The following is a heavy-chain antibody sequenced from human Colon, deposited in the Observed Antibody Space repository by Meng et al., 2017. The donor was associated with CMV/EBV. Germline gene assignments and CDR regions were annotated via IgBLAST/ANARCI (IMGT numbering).Heavy chain of an antibody. D-gene: IGHD2-21*01. CDR3: VKGQASPGTSYFDL. CDR1: GITFSDYA. Sequence: GGSLRLSCATSGITFSDYALSWVRQAPGKGLEWVSSINARGSTTYYADSVKGRLTISRDNSNNTMYVQMNSLRVEDTAIYYCVKGQASPGTSYFDLWGQGTLVTVSS. CDR2: INARGSTT. J-gene: IGHJ4*02. V-gene: IGHV3-23*01.